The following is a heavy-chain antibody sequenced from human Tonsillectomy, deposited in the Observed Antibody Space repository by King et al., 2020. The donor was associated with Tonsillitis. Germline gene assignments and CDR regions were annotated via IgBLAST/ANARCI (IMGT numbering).Heavy chain of an antibody. CDR2: ISGSGGST. D-gene: IGHD3-16*02. CDR3: ANNFGLNYRYTPIEY. V-gene: IGHV3-23*04. J-gene: IGHJ4*02. Sequence: QLVQSGGGLVQPGGSLRLSCAASGFTFSSYAMSWVRQAPGKGLEWVSAISGSGGSTYYADSVKGRFTISRDHSKNTLYLQMKSLRAENTAVYYCANNFGLNYRYTPIEYWGQGTLVTVSS. CDR1: GFTFSSYA.